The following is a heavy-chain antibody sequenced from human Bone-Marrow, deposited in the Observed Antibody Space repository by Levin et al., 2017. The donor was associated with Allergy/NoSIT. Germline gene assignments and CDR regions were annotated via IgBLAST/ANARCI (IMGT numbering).Heavy chain of an antibody. CDR3: AKDVWRPLWDYYAMDV. D-gene: IGHD3-10*01. J-gene: IGHJ6*02. CDR2: IWNNGNNK. V-gene: IGHV3-33*06. Sequence: GGSLRLSCAASGFTFRNYGMHWVRQAPGKGLEWVAVIWNNGNNKDYADSVKGRFTISRDNSRNTVDLQMNSLRAADTAVYFCAKDVWRPLWDYYAMDVWGRGTTVIVS. CDR1: GFTFRNYG.